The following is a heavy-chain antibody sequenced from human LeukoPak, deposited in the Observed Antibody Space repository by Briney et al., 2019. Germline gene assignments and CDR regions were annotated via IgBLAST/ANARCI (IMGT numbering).Heavy chain of an antibody. CDR2: ISSSGSTI. Sequence: GGSLRLSCAASGFTFSSYEMNWVRQAPGKGLEWVSYISSSGSTIYYADSVKGRFTISRDNAKNSLYLQMNSLRAEDTAVYYCAREKLRYSSGWVFDPWGQGTLVTVSS. CDR3: AREKLRYSSGWVFDP. J-gene: IGHJ5*02. D-gene: IGHD6-19*01. V-gene: IGHV3-48*03. CDR1: GFTFSSYE.